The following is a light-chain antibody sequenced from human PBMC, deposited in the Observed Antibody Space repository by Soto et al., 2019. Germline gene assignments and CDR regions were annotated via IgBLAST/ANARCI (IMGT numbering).Light chain of an antibody. V-gene: IGLV2-14*03. CDR2: DVT. Sequence: QSVLTQPASVSGSPGQSITISCAGTSNDIGAYNYVSWYQQHPGQAPKLLIYDVTNRPSGVSDRFSGSKSGRTASLTISGLQPEDEADYYCSSYTSIIAVVFGGGTKVTVL. CDR1: SNDIGAYNY. J-gene: IGLJ2*01. CDR3: SSYTSIIAVV.